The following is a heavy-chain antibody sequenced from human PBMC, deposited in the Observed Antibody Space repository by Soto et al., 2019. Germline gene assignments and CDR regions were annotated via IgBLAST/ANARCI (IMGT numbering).Heavy chain of an antibody. CDR1: GGSISSNY. CDR3: ARYRREAVAGYTLDN. V-gene: IGHV4-59*01. CDR2: VYNSGST. J-gene: IGHJ4*02. D-gene: IGHD6-13*01. Sequence: SETLSLTCTVSGGSISSNYWTWIRQPPGKGLEWIGYVYNSGSTNYNPSLKSRVTISEDTSKSQFSLKVNSMTAADTAVYYCARYRREAVAGYTLDNWGQGILVTAPQ.